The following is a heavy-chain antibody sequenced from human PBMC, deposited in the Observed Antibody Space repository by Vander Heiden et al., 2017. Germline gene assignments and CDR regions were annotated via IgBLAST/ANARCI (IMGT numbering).Heavy chain of an antibody. J-gene: IGHJ6*02. CDR3: ARGRRTTYYYYGMDV. Sequence: EVQLVESGGVVVRPGGSLRLSCAASGFTFDDYGMSWGSQAPGKGLEWVSGINWNGGSTGYADSVKGRFTISRDNAKNSLYLQMNSLRAEDTALYHCARGRRTTYYYYGMDVWGQGTTVTVSS. CDR1: GFTFDDYG. D-gene: IGHD4-17*01. V-gene: IGHV3-20*01. CDR2: INWNGGST.